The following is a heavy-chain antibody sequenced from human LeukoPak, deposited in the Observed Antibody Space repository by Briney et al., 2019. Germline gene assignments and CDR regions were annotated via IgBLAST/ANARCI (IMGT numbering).Heavy chain of an antibody. CDR3: ARGPMGKVIDY. V-gene: IGHV3-30*03. J-gene: IGHJ4*02. CDR1: GFTFSSYG. D-gene: IGHD3-10*01. Sequence: GGSLRLSCAASGFTFSSYGMHWVRQAPGKGLEWVAVISYDGSNKYYADSVKGRFTISRDNSKNTLYLQMNSLRTEDTAVYYCARGPMGKVIDYWGQGTLVTVSS. CDR2: ISYDGSNK.